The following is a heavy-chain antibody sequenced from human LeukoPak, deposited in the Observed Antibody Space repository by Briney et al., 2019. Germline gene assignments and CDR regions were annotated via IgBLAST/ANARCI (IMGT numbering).Heavy chain of an antibody. CDR3: ARVSGSGSYYNPYYYYGMDV. D-gene: IGHD3-10*01. CDR2: ISSSSSTI. CDR1: GFTFSSYS. Sequence: GRSLRLSCAASGFTFSSYSMNWVRQAPGKGLEWVSYISSSSSTIYYADSVMGRFTISRDNAKNSLYLQMNSLRAEDTAVYYRARVSGSGSYYNPYYYYGMDVWGQGTTVTVSS. J-gene: IGHJ6*02. V-gene: IGHV3-48*01.